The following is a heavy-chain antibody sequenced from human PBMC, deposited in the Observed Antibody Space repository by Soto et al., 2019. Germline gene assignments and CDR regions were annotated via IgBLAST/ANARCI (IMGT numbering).Heavy chain of an antibody. CDR1: GGSISSSSYS. V-gene: IGHV4-39*01. CDR2: IYYSGST. J-gene: IGHJ6*02. D-gene: IGHD2-2*01. Sequence: QLQLQESGPRLVKPSETLSLTCSVSGGSISSSSYSWGWIRQPPGKGLEWIGTIYYSGSTHYNPSLEGRVAISADAPNNQLSRRLSAVPAADTAVYYCGRQPGHCGSTTCFGYYRVDVWGQGTTVTVS. CDR3: GRQPGHCGSTTCFGYYRVDV.